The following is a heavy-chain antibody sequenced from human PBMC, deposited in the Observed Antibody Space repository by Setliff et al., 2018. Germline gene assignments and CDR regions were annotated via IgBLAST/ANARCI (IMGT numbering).Heavy chain of an antibody. J-gene: IGHJ5*02. CDR1: GGSFSNYA. CDR2: IIPIYGST. Sequence: ASVKVSCKASGGSFSNYAIIWVRQAPGQGPEWMGGIIPIYGSTNNAEKFQGRVTFSADESMSTVYMELSSLTSADTALYYCARDALYDRNDRNSYYGNWLDPWGQGTLVTVSS. V-gene: IGHV1-69*13. D-gene: IGHD3-22*01. CDR3: ARDALYDRNDRNSYYGNWLDP.